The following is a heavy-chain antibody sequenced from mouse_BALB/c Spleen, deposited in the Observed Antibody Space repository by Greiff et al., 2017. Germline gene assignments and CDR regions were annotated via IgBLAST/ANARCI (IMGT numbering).Heavy chain of an antibody. V-gene: IGHV1-9*01. Sequence: QVQLQQSGAELMKPGASVKISCKATGYTFSSYWIEWVKQRPGHGLEWIGEILPGSGSTNYNEKFKGKATFTADTSSNTAYMQLSSLTSEDSAVYYCARGGYYGSSRYFDVWGAGTTVTVSS. CDR3: ARGGYYGSSRYFDV. J-gene: IGHJ1*01. D-gene: IGHD1-1*01. CDR2: ILPGSGST. CDR1: GYTFSSYW.